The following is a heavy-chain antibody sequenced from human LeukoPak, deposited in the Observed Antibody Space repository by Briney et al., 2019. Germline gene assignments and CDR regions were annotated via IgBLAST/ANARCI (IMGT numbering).Heavy chain of an antibody. Sequence: ASVKVSCKASGYTFTGYYMHWVRQAPGQGLEWMGWINPNSGNTNYAQKLQGRVTMTTDTSTSTAYMELRSLRSDDTAVYYCASDAFDIWGQGTMVTVSS. J-gene: IGHJ3*02. V-gene: IGHV1-18*04. CDR3: ASDAFDI. CDR1: GYTFTGYY. CDR2: INPNSGNT.